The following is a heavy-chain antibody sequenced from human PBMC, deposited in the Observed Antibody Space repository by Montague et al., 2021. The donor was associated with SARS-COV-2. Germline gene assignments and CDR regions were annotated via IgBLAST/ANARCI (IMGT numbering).Heavy chain of an antibody. CDR1: GASFSGYY. V-gene: IGHV4-34*01. Sequence: SETLSLTCAVYGASFSGYYWNFIRQTPGKGLEWLGEISHSGTTKYNPSLKSRFTISADMSKNQFSLTLTSVTAADTAVYFCARRPGRVWGLDVWGHGTTVTVSS. D-gene: IGHD3-10*01. CDR2: ISHSGTT. CDR3: ARRPGRVWGLDV. J-gene: IGHJ6*02.